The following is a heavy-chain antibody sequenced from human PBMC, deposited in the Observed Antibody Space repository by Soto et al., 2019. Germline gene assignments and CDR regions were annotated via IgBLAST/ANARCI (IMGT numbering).Heavy chain of an antibody. CDR1: GYTFTSYG. D-gene: IGHD3-3*01. CDR2: ISAYNGNT. V-gene: IGHV1-18*04. Sequence: ASVKVSCKASGYTFTSYGISWVRQAPGQGLEWMGWISAYNGNTNYAQKLQGRVTMTTDTSRSTAYMELRRLRSDYTAVYYCARARAPFSIYDFWSGDYTSGMDVWGQGTTVTVSS. CDR3: ARARAPFSIYDFWSGDYTSGMDV. J-gene: IGHJ6*02.